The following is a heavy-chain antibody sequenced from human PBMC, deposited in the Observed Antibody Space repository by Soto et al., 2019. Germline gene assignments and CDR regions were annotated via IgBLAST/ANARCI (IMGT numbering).Heavy chain of an antibody. V-gene: IGHV3-30*14. CDR1: GFSLSRYI. CDR3: AREGDTHAFRGFDL. D-gene: IGHD3-16*01. Sequence: VQLVESGGGVVQPGTSLRLSCAVSGFSLSRYIFHWVRQAPGQGLEWVAVIRDGDAKTNYATSVRGRFTVSRDMSKSTIFLQMNNLRVDDSAIYFCAREGDTHAFRGFDLWGQGTLVTVSS. CDR2: IRDGDAKT. J-gene: IGHJ5*02.